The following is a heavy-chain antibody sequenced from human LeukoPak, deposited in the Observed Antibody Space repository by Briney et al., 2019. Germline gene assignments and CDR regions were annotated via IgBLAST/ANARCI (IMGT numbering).Heavy chain of an antibody. D-gene: IGHD6-19*01. V-gene: IGHV3-11*01. CDR2: ISSRGSTI. CDR1: GFTFSDYY. Sequence: GGSLRLSCAASGFTFSDYYMSWIRQAPGKGLEWVSYISSRGSTIYYADSVKGRFTISRDNAKNSLYLQMNSLRAEDTAVYYCARVLAVADAFDIWGQGTMVTVSS. J-gene: IGHJ3*02. CDR3: ARVLAVADAFDI.